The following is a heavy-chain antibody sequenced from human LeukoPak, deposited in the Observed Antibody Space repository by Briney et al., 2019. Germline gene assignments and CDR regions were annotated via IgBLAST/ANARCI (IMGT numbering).Heavy chain of an antibody. CDR1: GGSISSSNW. J-gene: IGHJ6*02. D-gene: IGHD3-10*01. V-gene: IGHV4-4*02. CDR2: IYHSGST. Sequence: SGTLSLTCAVSGGSISSSNWWSWVRQPPGKGLEWIGEIYHSGSTNYNPSLKSRVTISVDKSKNQFSLKLSSVTAADTAVYYCARDIGWAVDDGSGKGPSRYGMDVWGQGTTVTVSS. CDR3: ARDIGWAVDDGSGKGPSRYGMDV.